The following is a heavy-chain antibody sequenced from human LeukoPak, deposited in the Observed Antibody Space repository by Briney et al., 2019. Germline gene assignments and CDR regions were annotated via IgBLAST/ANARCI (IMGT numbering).Heavy chain of an antibody. V-gene: IGHV6-1*01. CDR3: ARRLTQYDCFDP. J-gene: IGHJ5*02. D-gene: IGHD2-2*01. CDR2: TYYRSTWYN. CDR1: GDSVSINSVT. Sequence: SPTLSLTFAISGDSVSINSVTWNWVRQSPSRGLEWLGSTYYRSTWYNDYAVPVRGRITVNPDTSKNQFSLHLNSVTPEDTAVYYCARRLTQYDCFDPWGQGILVTVSS.